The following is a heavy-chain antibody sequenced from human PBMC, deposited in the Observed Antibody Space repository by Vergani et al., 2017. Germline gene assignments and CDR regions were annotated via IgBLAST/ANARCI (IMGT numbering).Heavy chain of an antibody. CDR3: AKPIVRFWEWYDAFDI. CDR2: ISGSGGST. Sequence: EVQLVESGGGLVKPGGSLRLSCAASGFTFSSYAMSWVRQAPGKGLEWVSAISGSGGSTYYADSVTGRFTISRATSKDTLYLQMNSLRAEDTAVYYCAKPIVRFWEWYDAFDIWGQGTMVTVSS. CDR1: GFTFSSYA. D-gene: IGHD3-3*01. V-gene: IGHV3-23*04. J-gene: IGHJ3*02.